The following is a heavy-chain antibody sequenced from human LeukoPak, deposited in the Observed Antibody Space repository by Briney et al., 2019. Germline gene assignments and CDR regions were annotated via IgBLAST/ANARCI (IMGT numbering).Heavy chain of an antibody. D-gene: IGHD3-10*01. J-gene: IGHJ6*03. CDR1: GFTVSSNY. CDR3: ARERSYYFYYMDV. CDR2: IYSDGTT. Sequence: TGGSLRLSCAASGFTVSSNYMSWVRQAPGKGLEWVSVIYSDGTTYYADSVQGRFTISRDNSKNTVYLQMKSLRAEDTAVYFCARERSYYFYYMDVWGKGTTVTVSS. V-gene: IGHV3-53*01.